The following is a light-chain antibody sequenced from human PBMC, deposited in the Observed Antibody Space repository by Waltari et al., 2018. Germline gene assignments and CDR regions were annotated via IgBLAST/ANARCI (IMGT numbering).Light chain of an antibody. CDR2: GNT. Sequence: QSVLTQPPSVSGAPGQRVTISCTGSSSNIGAGFDVHWYQHLPGTAPKLLNQGNTNRPEGVPDRFSGSKSGTAASLAITGLQAEDEADYYCQSYDSSLSEGVFGGGTKLTVL. CDR1: SSNIGAGFD. V-gene: IGLV1-40*01. J-gene: IGLJ2*01. CDR3: QSYDSSLSEGV.